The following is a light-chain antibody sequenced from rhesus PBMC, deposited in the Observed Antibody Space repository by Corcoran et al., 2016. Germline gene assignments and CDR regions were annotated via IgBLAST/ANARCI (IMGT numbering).Light chain of an antibody. CDR3: QHYYDNPYS. CDR1: QNIYSN. J-gene: IGKJ2*01. Sequence: DIQMTQSPSALSASVGDRVTISCRASQNIYSNLAWYQQKPGKAPKLLIYAASSLQTGIPSRFIGSGSGTDFTLTISSLQPEDSAAYYCQHYYDNPYSFGQGTKVEIK. V-gene: IGKV1S12*01. CDR2: AAS.